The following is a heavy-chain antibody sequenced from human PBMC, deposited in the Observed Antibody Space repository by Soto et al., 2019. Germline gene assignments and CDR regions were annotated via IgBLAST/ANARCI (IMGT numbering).Heavy chain of an antibody. CDR3: ARVVDYGDPYWYFDL. Sequence: EVQLLESGGGLVQPGGSLRLSCAASGFTFSSYAMSWVRQAPGQGLEWVSAISGSGGSTYYADSVKGRFTISRDNSKNTLYLQMNSLRAEDTAVYYCARVVDYGDPYWYFDLWGRGTLVTVSS. J-gene: IGHJ2*01. CDR2: ISGSGGST. CDR1: GFTFSSYA. D-gene: IGHD4-17*01. V-gene: IGHV3-23*01.